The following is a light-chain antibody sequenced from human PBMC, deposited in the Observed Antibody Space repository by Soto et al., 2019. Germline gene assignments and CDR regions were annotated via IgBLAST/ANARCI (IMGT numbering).Light chain of an antibody. Sequence: QSALTQVASVSGSPGQSVTMSCTGSYSDIGSYNLVSWFQQHPGKAPKLIIYEVTRRPSGVPGRFSGSKSGNTASLTVSGLQAEDEAAYYCSSYAGSSNFVVFGGGTKLTVL. CDR3: SSYAGSSNFVV. CDR1: YSDIGSYNL. J-gene: IGLJ2*01. CDR2: EVT. V-gene: IGLV2-8*01.